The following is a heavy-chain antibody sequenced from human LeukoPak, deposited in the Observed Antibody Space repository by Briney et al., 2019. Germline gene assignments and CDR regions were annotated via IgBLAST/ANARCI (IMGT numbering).Heavy chain of an antibody. CDR1: GFTFSSYW. Sequence: PGGSLRLSCAASGFTFSSYWMSWVRQAPGKGVEWVANIKQDGSEKYYVYSVNGRFTISRDNAKNSLYLQMNSLRAEDTAVYYCARLGSNYYYYMDVWGKGTTVTVSS. CDR2: IKQDGSEK. J-gene: IGHJ6*03. D-gene: IGHD2-8*01. V-gene: IGHV3-7*01. CDR3: ARLGSNYYYYMDV.